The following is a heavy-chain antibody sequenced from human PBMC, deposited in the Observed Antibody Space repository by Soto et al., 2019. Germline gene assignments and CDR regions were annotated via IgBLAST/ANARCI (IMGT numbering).Heavy chain of an antibody. J-gene: IGHJ5*02. CDR2: IYPSGST. CDR3: ARVGRTDYDYWSGYYGWLDP. Sequence: QVQLQESGPGLVRPSETLSLACSVSGGSMSSYYWTWIRQSPGKGLEWIGYIYPSGSTSYNFSLKSRVTISIDTSKNQFSLKMTSVTAADTAVYYCARVGRTDYDYWSGYYGWLDPWGQGTLVTVSS. V-gene: IGHV4-59*12. D-gene: IGHD3-3*01. CDR1: GGSMSSYY.